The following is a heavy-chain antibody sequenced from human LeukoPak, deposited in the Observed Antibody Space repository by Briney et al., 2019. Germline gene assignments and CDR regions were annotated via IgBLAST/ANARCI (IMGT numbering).Heavy chain of an antibody. V-gene: IGHV3-53*04. CDR2: IFSGGAT. CDR1: GGSITSTNY. CDR3: AKMGRDGYYFDH. D-gene: IGHD5-24*01. Sequence: PSETLSLTCGVSGGSITSTNYWTWVRQAPGKGLEWVSLIFSGGATYYADSVKGQFTISRHNSNNTLYLQMTSLTAEDTAVYYCAKMGRDGYYFDHWGQGTLVTVSS. J-gene: IGHJ4*02.